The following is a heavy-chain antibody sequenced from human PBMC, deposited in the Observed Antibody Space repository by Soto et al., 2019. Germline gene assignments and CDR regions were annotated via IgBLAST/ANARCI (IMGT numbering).Heavy chain of an antibody. J-gene: IGHJ4*02. CDR3: ARPGYSSSWYWLDY. D-gene: IGHD6-13*01. CDR1: DGSISTRDYY. CDR2: LSYGLST. Sequence: SETLSLTCSVSDGSISTRDYYWGWIRQPPGKGLEWIASLSYGLSTYYSPSLKSRVTVSVDTSKNQFSLKLTSVTAADTAVYYCARPGYSSSWYWLDYWVQGTLVTVSS. V-gene: IGHV4-39*01.